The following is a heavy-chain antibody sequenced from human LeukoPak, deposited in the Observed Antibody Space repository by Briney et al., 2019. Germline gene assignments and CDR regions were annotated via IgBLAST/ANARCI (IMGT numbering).Heavy chain of an antibody. D-gene: IGHD4-11*01. V-gene: IGHV3-53*01. CDR2: IYSGGST. CDR3: ARDRDYSNTERGFDY. Sequence: GGSLRLSCAASGFTVSSNYMSWVRQAPGKGLEWVSVIYSGGSTYYADSVKGRFTISRDNSKNTLYLQMNSLRAEDTAVYYCARDRDYSNTERGFDYWGQGTLVTVSS. J-gene: IGHJ4*02. CDR1: GFTVSSNY.